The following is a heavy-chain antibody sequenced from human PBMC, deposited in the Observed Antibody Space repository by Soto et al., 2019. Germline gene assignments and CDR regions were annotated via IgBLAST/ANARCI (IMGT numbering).Heavy chain of an antibody. Sequence: QLQLQESGSGRVKPSQTLSLTCAVSGGSISSGGYSWSWIRQPPGKGLAWLGYIYHSGSTYYNPSLRSRVTLSLDGSQQQLCLNLSSVAVADTAVYLCATVPRPWGQGPLVTVPS. CDR3: ATVPRP. CDR1: GGSISSGGYS. J-gene: IGHJ5*02. CDR2: IYHSGST. V-gene: IGHV4-30-2*01.